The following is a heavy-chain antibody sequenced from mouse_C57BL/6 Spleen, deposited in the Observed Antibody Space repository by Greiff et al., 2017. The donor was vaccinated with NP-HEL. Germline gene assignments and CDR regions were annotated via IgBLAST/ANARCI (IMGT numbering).Heavy chain of an antibody. Sequence: EVKVVESGGGLVKPGGSLKLSCAASGFTFSDYGMHWVRQAPEKGLEWVAYLSSGSSTIYYADTVKGRFTISRDNAKNTLFLQMTSLRSEDTAMYYCARRLDGSSYWYFDVWGTGTTVTVSS. CDR2: LSSGSSTI. J-gene: IGHJ1*03. D-gene: IGHD1-1*01. CDR3: ARRLDGSSYWYFDV. CDR1: GFTFSDYG. V-gene: IGHV5-17*01.